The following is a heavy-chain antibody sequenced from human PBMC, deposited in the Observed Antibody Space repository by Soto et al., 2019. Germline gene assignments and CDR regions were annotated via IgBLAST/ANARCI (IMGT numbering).Heavy chain of an antibody. CDR2: ISYDGSNK. J-gene: IGHJ4*02. D-gene: IGHD3-10*02. CDR3: AKDVSPAYYYV. CDR1: GFTFSSYG. Sequence: QVQLVESGGGVVQPGRSLRLSCAASGFTFSSYGMHWVRQAPGKGLEWVVVISYDGSNKYYADSVKGRFTISRDNSKNTLYLQMNSLRAEDTAVYYCAKDVSPAYYYVWGQGTLVTVSS. V-gene: IGHV3-30*18.